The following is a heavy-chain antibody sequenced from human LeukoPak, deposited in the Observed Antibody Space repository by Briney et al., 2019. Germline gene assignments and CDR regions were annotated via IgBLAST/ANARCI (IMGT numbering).Heavy chain of an antibody. CDR3: ATPTQLLDFDY. J-gene: IGHJ4*02. CDR2: FDPEDAET. D-gene: IGHD1-26*01. Sequence: ASVKVSCKVSGFTLTELSMHWVRQAPGKGLEWMGGFDPEDAETIYAQRFQGRVSMTENTSTDTAYMELSSLRSEDTAVYYCATPTQLLDFDYWGQGTLVTVSS. V-gene: IGHV1-24*01. CDR1: GFTLTELS.